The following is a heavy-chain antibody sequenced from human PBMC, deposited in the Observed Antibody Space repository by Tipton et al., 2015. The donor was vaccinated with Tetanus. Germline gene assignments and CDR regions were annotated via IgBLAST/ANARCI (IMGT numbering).Heavy chain of an antibody. J-gene: IGHJ6*02. Sequence: QVQLVQSGAEVKKPGASVKVPCKASGYTFTSYGISWVRQATGQGLECMGWISAYNGNTNYAQKPRGSVTMTTDTSTSTAYMGLRSLRSDDTAVYYCAGVSEAAGDYGDEKIRYYYYYGMDVWGQGTTVTVSS. D-gene: IGHD4-17*01. CDR3: AGVSEAAGDYGDEKIRYYYYYGMDV. CDR1: GYTFTSYG. CDR2: ISAYNGNT. V-gene: IGHV1-18*04.